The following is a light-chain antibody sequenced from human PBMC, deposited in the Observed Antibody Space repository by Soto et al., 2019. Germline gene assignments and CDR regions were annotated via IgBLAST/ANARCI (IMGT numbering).Light chain of an antibody. CDR2: DAS. CDR3: QQRSSCPHT. CDR1: QGISTY. Sequence: EIVFTQSPATLSLSPGGRATLSCTASQGISTYLAWYPPKPGQAPRLLIYDASYRATGIPARFSGSGSGTGFTLTISSLEPEDFAVDYCQQRSSCPHTFGGGTKVDIK. J-gene: IGKJ4*01. V-gene: IGKV3-11*01.